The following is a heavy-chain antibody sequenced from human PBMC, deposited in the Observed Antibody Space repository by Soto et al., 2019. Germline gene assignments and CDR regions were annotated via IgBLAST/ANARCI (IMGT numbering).Heavy chain of an antibody. CDR3: AKDRYCSSNSCSSLDC. Sequence: GSVTLSCAASGFTFSSYTMSWVLQAPGKGLEWVSVISGRAGNTYYADSVKGRFTISRDNSKNTLYLHMSSLRAEDTAVYYCAKDRYCSSNSCSSLDCWGQGTLVTVSS. D-gene: IGHD2-2*01. V-gene: IGHV3-23*01. CDR1: GFTFSSYT. CDR2: ISGRAGNT. J-gene: IGHJ4*02.